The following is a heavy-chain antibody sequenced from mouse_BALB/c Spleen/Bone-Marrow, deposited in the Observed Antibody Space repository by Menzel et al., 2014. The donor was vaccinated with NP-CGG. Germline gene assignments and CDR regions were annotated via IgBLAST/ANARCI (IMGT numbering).Heavy chain of an antibody. D-gene: IGHD1-1*01. CDR3: AREGYGSSYGFAY. CDR2: INPYNGGS. CDR1: GYSFAGYT. Sequence: EVKVVESGPELVKPGASMKIPCKASGYSFAGYTMNWVKQSHGKNLEWIGLINPYNGGSSYNQKFKGKATLTVDKSSSTAYMELLSLTSEDSAVYYCAREGYGSSYGFAYWGQGTLVTVSA. J-gene: IGHJ3*01. V-gene: IGHV1-18*01.